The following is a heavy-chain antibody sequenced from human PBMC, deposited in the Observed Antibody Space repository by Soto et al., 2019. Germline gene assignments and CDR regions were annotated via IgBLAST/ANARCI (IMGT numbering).Heavy chain of an antibody. CDR1: GVTFSSYA. J-gene: IGHJ5*02. Sequence: EVQLLESGGGLVQPGESLRLSCAASGVTFSSYAMTWVRQAPGKGLEWVSSISGSGDYTYFADSVKGRFTNSRDNSKDTLYLQMSSLRVEDTAIYYCAKDSRSHPQGWFDPWGQGTLVTVSS. D-gene: IGHD2-15*01. V-gene: IGHV3-23*01. CDR3: AKDSRSHPQGWFDP. CDR2: ISGSGDYT.